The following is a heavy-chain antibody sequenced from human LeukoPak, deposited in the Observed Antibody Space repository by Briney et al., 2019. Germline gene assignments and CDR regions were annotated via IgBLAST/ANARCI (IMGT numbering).Heavy chain of an antibody. Sequence: SETLSFTCTVSGGSISSSSHYWGWIRQPPGKGLEWIRSIYYSGSTYYNPSLKSRVTISVDTSKHQFSLKLSSVTAADTAVYYCAIISGSYYRGADYWGQGTLVTVSS. CDR1: GGSISSSSHY. CDR2: IYYSGST. CDR3: AIISGSYYRGADY. D-gene: IGHD1-26*01. J-gene: IGHJ4*02. V-gene: IGHV4-39*07.